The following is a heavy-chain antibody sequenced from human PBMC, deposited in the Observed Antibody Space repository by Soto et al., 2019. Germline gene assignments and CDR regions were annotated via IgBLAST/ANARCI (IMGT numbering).Heavy chain of an antibody. CDR2: ISSSSSTI. CDR3: ARDRTEYFTKSYYYYGMDV. J-gene: IGHJ6*02. V-gene: IGHV3-48*02. CDR1: GFTFSSYS. Sequence: PGGSLRLSCAASGFTFSSYSMNWVRQAPGKGLEWVSYISSSSSTIYYADSVKGRFTISRDNAKNSLYLQMNSLRDEDTAVYYCARDRTEYFTKSYYYYGMDVWGQGTTVTVSS.